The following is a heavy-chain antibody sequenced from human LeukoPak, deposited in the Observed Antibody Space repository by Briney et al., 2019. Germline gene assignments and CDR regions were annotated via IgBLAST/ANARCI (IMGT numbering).Heavy chain of an antibody. CDR3: ARDTGGGYSCYDC. Sequence: PGGSLRLSCAASGFTFSTYGMTWVRQAPGKGLEWVSSISSSSSYIYYADSVKGRFTISRDNAKHSLYLQMDSLRAEDTAVYYCARDTGGGYSCYDCWGQGTLVTVSS. CDR2: ISSSSSYI. CDR1: GFTFSTYG. J-gene: IGHJ4*02. D-gene: IGHD5-18*01. V-gene: IGHV3-21*01.